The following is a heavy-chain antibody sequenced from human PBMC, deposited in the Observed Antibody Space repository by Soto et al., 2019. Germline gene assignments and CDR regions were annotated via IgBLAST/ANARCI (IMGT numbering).Heavy chain of an antibody. CDR3: ARDYSSRHYYYGMDV. Sequence: GGSLRLSSTASGFTFSSYGMNWVRQAPGKGLEWVSYISSSSSTIYYADSVKGRFTISRDNAKNSLYLQMNSLRDEDTAVYYCARDYSSRHYYYGMDVWGQGTTVTVSS. V-gene: IGHV3-48*02. CDR2: ISSSSSTI. D-gene: IGHD6-13*01. J-gene: IGHJ6*02. CDR1: GFTFSSYG.